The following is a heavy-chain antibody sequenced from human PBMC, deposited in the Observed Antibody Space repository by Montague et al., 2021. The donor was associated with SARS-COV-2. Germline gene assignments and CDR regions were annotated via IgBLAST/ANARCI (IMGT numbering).Heavy chain of an antibody. CDR1: GGAISSSSYY. D-gene: IGHD3-22*01. J-gene: IGHJ6*02. Sequence: SETLSLTCTVSGGAISSSSYYWGWIRQPPGKGLEWIGSIYYSGSTYYNPSLKSRVTIPVDTSKNQFSLKLSSVTAADTAVYYCARDTRITMLVVVNRYGMDVWGQGTTVTVSS. V-gene: IGHV4-39*07. CDR2: IYYSGST. CDR3: ARDTRITMLVVVNRYGMDV.